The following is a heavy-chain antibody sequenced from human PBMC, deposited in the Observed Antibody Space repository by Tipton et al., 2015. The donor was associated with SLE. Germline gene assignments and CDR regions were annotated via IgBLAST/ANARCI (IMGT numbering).Heavy chain of an antibody. CDR1: GITVRSNF. D-gene: IGHD1-1*01. Sequence: SLRLSCAASGITVRSNFMTWVRQAPGKGLEWVSTISRSGGNTDYADSVKGRFTTSRDNSKNTLFLQMSSLRAEDTAVYYCAKEGRRGDFDSWGQGTLVTVSS. CDR2: ISRSGGNT. V-gene: IGHV3-23*01. J-gene: IGHJ4*02. CDR3: AKEGRRGDFDS.